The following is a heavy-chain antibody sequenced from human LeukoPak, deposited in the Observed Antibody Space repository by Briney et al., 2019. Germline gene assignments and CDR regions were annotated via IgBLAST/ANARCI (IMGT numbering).Heavy chain of an antibody. CDR1: GFTVSSNY. Sequence: AGSLRLSCAASGFTVSSNYMSWVRQAPGKWLEWVSVIYSGGSTYYADSVKGRFTISRDNSKNTLYLQMNSLRAEDTAVYYCARPRGGDIIDYWGQGTLVTVSS. V-gene: IGHV3-66*04. CDR2: IYSGGST. J-gene: IGHJ4*02. CDR3: ARPRGGDIIDY. D-gene: IGHD2-21*02.